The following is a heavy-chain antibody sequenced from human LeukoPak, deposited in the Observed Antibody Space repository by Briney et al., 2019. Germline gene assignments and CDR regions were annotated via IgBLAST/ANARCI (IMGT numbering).Heavy chain of an antibody. Sequence: SETLSLTCAVSGYSISSGYDWGWIRQPPGKGLEWIGSIYHSGSTYYNPSLKSRVTISVDTSKNQFSLKLSSVTAADTAVYYCATIYGDYYFDYWGQGTLVTVSS. CDR3: ATIYGDYYFDY. V-gene: IGHV4-38-2*01. CDR2: IYHSGST. CDR1: GYSISSGYD. D-gene: IGHD4-17*01. J-gene: IGHJ4*02.